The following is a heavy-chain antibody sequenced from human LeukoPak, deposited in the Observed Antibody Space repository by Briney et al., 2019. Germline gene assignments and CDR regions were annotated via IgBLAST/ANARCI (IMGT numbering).Heavy chain of an antibody. V-gene: IGHV1-69*02. CDR3: ARAPTGDPLLDY. J-gene: IGHJ4*02. CDR2: IIPILGIA. CDR1: GGTFSSYT. Sequence: SVKVSCKASGGTFSSYTISWVRQAPGQGLEWMGRIIPILGIANYAQKFQGRVTVTADKSTSTAYMELSSLRSEDTAVYYCARAPTGDPLLDYWGQGTPVTVSS.